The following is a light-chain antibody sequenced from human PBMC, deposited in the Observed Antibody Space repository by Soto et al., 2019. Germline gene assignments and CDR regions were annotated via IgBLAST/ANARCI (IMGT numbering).Light chain of an antibody. J-gene: IGKJ4*01. Sequence: DIQMTQSPSSLSASVVDRVTITCQASQDISNYLNWYQQKPGKAPKLLIYDASNLETGVPSRFSGSGSGTDFTFTISSLQQEDIETYYCQQYDNLQFTLGGGTKVDIK. CDR2: DAS. V-gene: IGKV1-33*01. CDR1: QDISNY. CDR3: QQYDNLQFT.